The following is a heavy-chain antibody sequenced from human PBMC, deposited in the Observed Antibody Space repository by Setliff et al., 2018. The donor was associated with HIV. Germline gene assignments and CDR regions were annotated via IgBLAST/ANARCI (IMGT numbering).Heavy chain of an antibody. V-gene: IGHV4-38-2*02. CDR2: LYHSGTA. CDR3: ARRGGELPV. Sequence: LSLTCTVSNYSISRGYYWGWIRQAPGKGLEWIGNLYHSGTAYYNPSLKTRVTMSLDTSKNQFSLRLSSLTAADTAVYYCARRGGELPVWGQGTLVTVSS. CDR1: NYSISRGYY. J-gene: IGHJ4*02. D-gene: IGHD1-26*01.